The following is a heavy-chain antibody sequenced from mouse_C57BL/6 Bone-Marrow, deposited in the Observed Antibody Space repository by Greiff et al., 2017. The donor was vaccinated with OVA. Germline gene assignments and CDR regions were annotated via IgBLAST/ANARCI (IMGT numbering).Heavy chain of an antibody. J-gene: IGHJ3*01. CDR2: INPSSGYT. D-gene: IGHD1-1*01. Sequence: VQLQQSGAELAKPGASVKLSCKASGYTFTSYWMHWVKQRPGQGLEWIGYINPSSGYTKYNQKFKDKATLTADKSSSTAYMQLSSLTYEDSAVYYCARGTLFTTVVAPFNWEEFAYWGQGTLVTVSA. V-gene: IGHV1-7*01. CDR1: GYTFTSYW. CDR3: ARGTLFTTVVAPFNWEEFAY.